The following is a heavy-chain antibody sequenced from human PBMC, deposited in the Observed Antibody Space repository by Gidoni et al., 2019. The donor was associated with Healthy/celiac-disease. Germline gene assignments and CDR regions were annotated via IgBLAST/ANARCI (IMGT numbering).Heavy chain of an antibody. J-gene: IGHJ4*02. Sequence: EVQLLESGGGLVQPGGSLRLSCAASGFTFSSSAMSWAPQGPGKGLEWVSTIHGSGGTTYYADSVKGRFTISRDNSKNTLYLLLNSRRAEDTAVYYCARGEITFGGVNVNYFHYWGQGTLVTVSS. D-gene: IGHD3-16*02. V-gene: IGHV3-23*01. CDR2: IHGSGGTT. CDR3: ARGEITFGGVNVNYFHY. CDR1: GFTFSSSA.